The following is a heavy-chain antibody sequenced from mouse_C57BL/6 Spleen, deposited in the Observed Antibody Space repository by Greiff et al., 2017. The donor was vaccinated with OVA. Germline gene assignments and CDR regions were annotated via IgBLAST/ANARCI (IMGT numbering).Heavy chain of an antibody. CDR1: GFTFSDYY. CDR2: INYDGSST. CDR3: ARGGYDYDGGPWFAY. V-gene: IGHV5-16*01. J-gene: IGHJ3*01. D-gene: IGHD2-4*01. Sequence: EVKLMESEGGLVQPGSSMKLSCTASGFTFSDYYMAWVRQVPEKGLEWVANINYDGSSTYYLDSLKSRFIISRDNAKNILYLQMSSLKSEDTATYYCARGGYDYDGGPWFAYWGQGTLVTVSA.